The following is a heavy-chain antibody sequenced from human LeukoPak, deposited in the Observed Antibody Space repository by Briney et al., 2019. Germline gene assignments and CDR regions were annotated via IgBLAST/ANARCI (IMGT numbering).Heavy chain of an antibody. J-gene: IGHJ4*02. D-gene: IGHD3-3*01. CDR1: GGSISIYY. CDR2: VQSSGSP. CDR3: ARAYVFTLFGVTTHSYFDY. Sequence: SETLSLTCTVSGGSISIYYWSWIRQPPGKGLEWIGHVQSSGSPNYNPSLKRRVAISVDTSKNQFSLELRSVTAADTAVYYCARAYVFTLFGVTTHSYFDYWGQGTLVTVSS. V-gene: IGHV4-59*13.